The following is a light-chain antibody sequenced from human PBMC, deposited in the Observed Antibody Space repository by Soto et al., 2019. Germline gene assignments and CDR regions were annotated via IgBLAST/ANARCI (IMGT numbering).Light chain of an antibody. Sequence: QSALTQPASVSGSPGQSITISCTGTSSDVGGYNYVSWYQHHPGKAPKLMIFEVSTRPSGVSNRFSGSKSGNTASLTISGLQAEDEADYYCSSYTGTNINTVVFGGGTKVTVL. CDR2: EVS. V-gene: IGLV2-14*01. J-gene: IGLJ2*01. CDR1: SSDVGGYNY. CDR3: SSYTGTNINTVV.